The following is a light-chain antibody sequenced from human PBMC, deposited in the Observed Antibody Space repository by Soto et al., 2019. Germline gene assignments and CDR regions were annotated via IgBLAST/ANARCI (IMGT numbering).Light chain of an antibody. CDR1: ISNIGNNY. Sequence: QSVLTQPPSVSGTPGQRVTISCSGSISNIGNNYVYWFQQLPGTAPKVLSNXXDQRXSXXXXXXXGSKSGTSASLAISGLXXXXXXXYXCAAWDDTVRSYVFGTGTKLTVL. V-gene: IGLV1-47*01. CDR2: XXD. CDR3: AAWDDTVRSYV. J-gene: IGLJ1*01.